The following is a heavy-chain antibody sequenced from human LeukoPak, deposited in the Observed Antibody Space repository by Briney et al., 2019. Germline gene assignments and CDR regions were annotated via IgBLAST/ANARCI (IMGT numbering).Heavy chain of an antibody. CDR2: IYYSGST. J-gene: IGHJ4*02. CDR1: GGSISSSSYY. CDR3: ARDWVWFGELLYQFDY. Sequence: KTSETLSLTCTVSGGSISSSSYYWGWIRQPPGKGLEWIGSIYYSGSTYYNPSLKSRVTISVDTSKNQFSLKLSSVTAADTAVYYCARDWVWFGELLYQFDYWGQGTLVTVSS. D-gene: IGHD3-10*01. V-gene: IGHV4-39*07.